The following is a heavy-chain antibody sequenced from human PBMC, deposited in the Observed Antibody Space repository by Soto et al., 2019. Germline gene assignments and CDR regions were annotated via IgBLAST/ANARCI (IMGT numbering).Heavy chain of an antibody. D-gene: IGHD1-1*01. Sequence: QKFQGRVTVTRDTSASTTYMELSSLRSEDTAVYYCARDPGGRNDVSAFDFWGQGTMVTVSS. CDR3: ARDPGGRNDVSAFDF. V-gene: IGHV1-3*01. J-gene: IGHJ3*01.